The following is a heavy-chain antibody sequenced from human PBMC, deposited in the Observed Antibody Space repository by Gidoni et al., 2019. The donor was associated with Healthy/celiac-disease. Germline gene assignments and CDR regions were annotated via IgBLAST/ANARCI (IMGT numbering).Heavy chain of an antibody. CDR2: IKSKTDGGTT. J-gene: IGHJ4*02. Sequence: EVQLVESGGGLVKPGGSLRLSCAASGFTFRNAWMNWVRQAPGKGLEWVGRIKSKTDGGTTDYAAPVKGRFTISRDDSKNTLYLQMNILKTEDTAVYYCTTDLWFGELRFDYWGQGTLVTVSS. D-gene: IGHD3-10*01. V-gene: IGHV3-15*07. CDR1: GFTFRNAW. CDR3: TTDLWFGELRFDY.